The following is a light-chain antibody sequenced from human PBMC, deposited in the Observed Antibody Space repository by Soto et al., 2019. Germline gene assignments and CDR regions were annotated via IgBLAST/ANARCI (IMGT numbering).Light chain of an antibody. CDR2: EVN. CDR1: SSDVGGYKY. Sequence: QSALTQPPSASGSPGQSVTISCTGTSSDVGGYKYVSWYQQHPGKAPKLMIYEVNKRPSGVPDRFSGSKSGNTASLTVSGLQAEDEAEYYCSSYARSNNFVFGTGTKVIVL. CDR3: SSYARSNNFV. V-gene: IGLV2-8*01. J-gene: IGLJ1*01.